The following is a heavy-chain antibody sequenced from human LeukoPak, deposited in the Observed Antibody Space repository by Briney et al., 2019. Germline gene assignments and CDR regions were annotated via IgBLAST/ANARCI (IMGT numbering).Heavy chain of an antibody. V-gene: IGHV5-51*01. CDR3: ASSTYYYGSGPGCDAFDI. CDR2: IYPGDSDT. D-gene: IGHD3-10*01. CDR1: GYSFTTYW. J-gene: IGHJ3*02. Sequence: GEALKISCKGSGYSFTTYWIGWVRQMPGKGLEWMGIIYPGDSDTRYSPSFQGQGTISADKSISTAYLQWSSLKASDTAMYYCASSTYYYGSGPGCDAFDIWGQGTMVTVSS.